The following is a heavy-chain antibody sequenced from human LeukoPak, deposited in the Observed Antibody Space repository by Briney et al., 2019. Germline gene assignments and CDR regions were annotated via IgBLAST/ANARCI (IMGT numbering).Heavy chain of an antibody. CDR3: ARVPADILTGYYFDY. CDR1: GGSISSGDYY. V-gene: IGHV4-30-4*01. J-gene: IGHJ4*02. D-gene: IGHD3-9*01. Sequence: SQTLSLTCTVSGGSISSGDYYWSWIRQPPGKGLEWIGYIYYSGSTCYNPSLKSRVTISVDTSKNQFSLKLSSVTAADTAVYYCARVPADILTGYYFDYWGQGTLVTVSS. CDR2: IYYSGST.